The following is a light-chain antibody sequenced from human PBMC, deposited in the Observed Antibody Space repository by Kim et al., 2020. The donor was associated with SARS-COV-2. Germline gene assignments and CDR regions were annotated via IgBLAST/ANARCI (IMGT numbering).Light chain of an antibody. CDR2: CNS. CDR3: QSYDSSLSGSV. CDR1: SSTLGPVYA. V-gene: IGLV1-40*01. Sequence: QLVTIPCPGSSSTLGPVYAVPWYHHLPGTAPQPLISCNSHRPSGVPARFSCSKSGTSASLAITGLQAEDEADYYFQSYDSSLSGSVFGGGTKVTVL. J-gene: IGLJ3*02.